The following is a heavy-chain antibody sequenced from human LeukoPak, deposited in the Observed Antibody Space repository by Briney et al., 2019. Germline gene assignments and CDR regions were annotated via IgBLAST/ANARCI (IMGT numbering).Heavy chain of an antibody. Sequence: GGSLRLSCAASGFTSSSYAMHWVRQAPGKGLEWVAVISYDGSNKYYADSVKGRFTISRDNSKNTLYLQMNSLRAEDTAVYYCARGPRSFDYWGQGTLVTVSS. CDR1: GFTSSSYA. CDR3: ARGPRSFDY. CDR2: ISYDGSNK. V-gene: IGHV3-30-3*01. J-gene: IGHJ4*02.